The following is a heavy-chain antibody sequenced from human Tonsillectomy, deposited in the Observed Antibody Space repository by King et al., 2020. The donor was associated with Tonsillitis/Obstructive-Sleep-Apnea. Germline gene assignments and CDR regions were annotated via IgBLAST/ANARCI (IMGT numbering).Heavy chain of an antibody. J-gene: IGHJ4*02. CDR1: GFTFSNAW. CDR2: VKSKTDGGTA. V-gene: IGHV3-15*01. CDR3: ATRDWNY. Sequence: VQLVESGGGLVKPGGSLRLSCAASGFTFSNAWMTWVRQAPGKGLEWLGRVKSKTDGGTAEYPAPVKGRLTISRDDSKNKLYLQMNSLNTEDTAVYYCATRDWNYWGQGTLVTVSS. D-gene: IGHD5-24*01.